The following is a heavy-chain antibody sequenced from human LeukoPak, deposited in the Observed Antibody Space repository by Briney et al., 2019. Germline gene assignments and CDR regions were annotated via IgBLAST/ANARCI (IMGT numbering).Heavy chain of an antibody. V-gene: IGHV1-18*01. CDR2: ISAYNGNT. J-gene: IGHJ4*02. CDR1: GYTFTSYG. D-gene: IGHD3-10*01. Sequence: ASVKVSCKASGYTFTSYGISWVRQAPGQGLEWMGWISAYNGNTNYAQKLQDRVTMTTDTSTSTAYMELRSLRSDDTAVYYCARSPEWFGELLGQFDYWGQGTLVTVSS. CDR3: ARSPEWFGELLGQFDY.